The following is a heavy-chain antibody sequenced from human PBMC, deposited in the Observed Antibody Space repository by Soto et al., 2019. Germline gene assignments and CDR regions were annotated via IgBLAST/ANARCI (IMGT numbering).Heavy chain of an antibody. D-gene: IGHD2-21*02. CDR2: IIPIFGTA. V-gene: IGHV1-69*01. Sequence: QVQLVQSGAEVKKPGSSVKVSCKASGGTFTNYAISWVRQAPGQGLEWMGGIIPIFGTAQYAQRFQGRVTITADVSTTTAYMELSRLRSEDTAVYYCASALLLTAIPIWGCDLWGRGTLGTVSS. J-gene: IGHJ2*01. CDR1: GGTFTNYA. CDR3: ASALLLTAIPIWGCDL.